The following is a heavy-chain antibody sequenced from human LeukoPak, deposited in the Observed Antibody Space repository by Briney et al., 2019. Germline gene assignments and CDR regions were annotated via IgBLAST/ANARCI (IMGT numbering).Heavy chain of an antibody. CDR2: IYYSGTT. J-gene: IGHJ4*02. Sequence: PSETLSLTCTVSGGSIRTYYWSWIRQPPGKGLEWIGYIYYSGTTNYNPSLKSRVTISVDTTKNQFSLKLSSVTAADTAVYYCARGTYYYDSSFGYWGQGTLVTVSS. CDR3: ARGTYYYDSSFGY. CDR1: GGSIRTYY. D-gene: IGHD3-22*01. V-gene: IGHV4-59*01.